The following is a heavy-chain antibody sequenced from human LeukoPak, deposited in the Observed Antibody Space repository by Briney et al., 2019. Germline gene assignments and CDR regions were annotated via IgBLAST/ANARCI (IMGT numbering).Heavy chain of an antibody. CDR1: GFTFSRYG. D-gene: IGHD2-15*01. J-gene: IGHJ6*02. Sequence: GGSLRLSCAASGFTFSRYGMHWVRQAPGKGLEWVAVISYDGSNKYYADSVKGRFTISRDNSKNTLYLQMNSLRAEDTAVYYCAKDLAYCSGGSCYYYGMDVWGQGTTVTVSS. V-gene: IGHV3-30*18. CDR3: AKDLAYCSGGSCYYYGMDV. CDR2: ISYDGSNK.